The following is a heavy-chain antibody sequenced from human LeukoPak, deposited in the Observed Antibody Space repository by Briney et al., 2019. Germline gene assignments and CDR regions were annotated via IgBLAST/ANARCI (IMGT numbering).Heavy chain of an antibody. CDR3: AIPTGTSHAFDI. V-gene: IGHV1-46*01. CDR1: GYTFTSYY. Sequence: ASVKVSCKASGYTFTSYYMHWVRQAPGQGLEWMGIINPSGGSTSYAQKFQGRVTMTRDTSTSTVYMELSSLRSEDTAVHYCAIPTGTSHAFDIWGQGTMVTVSS. J-gene: IGHJ3*02. CDR2: INPSGGST. D-gene: IGHD2-8*02.